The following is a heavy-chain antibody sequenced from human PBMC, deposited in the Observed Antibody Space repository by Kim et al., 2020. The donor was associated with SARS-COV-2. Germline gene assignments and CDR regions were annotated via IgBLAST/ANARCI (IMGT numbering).Heavy chain of an antibody. V-gene: IGHV4-39*01. J-gene: IGHJ4*02. CDR2: IHYSGST. CDR1: GGSISSSSYY. D-gene: IGHD3-10*01. CDR3: ARSFLWFGELLPPSWVSFYFDY. Sequence: SETLSLTCTVSGGSISSSSYYWGWIRQPPGKGLEWIGSIHYSGSTYYNPSLKSRVTISVDTSKNQFSLKLSSVTAADTAVYYCARSFLWFGELLPPSWVSFYFDYWGQGTLVTVSS.